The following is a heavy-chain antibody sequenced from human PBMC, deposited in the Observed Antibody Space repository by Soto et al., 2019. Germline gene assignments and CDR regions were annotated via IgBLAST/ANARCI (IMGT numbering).Heavy chain of an antibody. V-gene: IGHV4-59*01. J-gene: IGHJ4*02. Sequence: PSETLSLTCTVSGGSISSYYWSWIRQPPGKGLEWIGYIYYSGSTNYNPSLKSRVTISVDTSKNQFSLKLSSVTAAYTAVYYCARDRLGLRYFDWLFYWGQGTLVTVSS. CDR1: GGSISSYY. CDR2: IYYSGST. D-gene: IGHD3-9*01. CDR3: ARDRLGLRYFDWLFY.